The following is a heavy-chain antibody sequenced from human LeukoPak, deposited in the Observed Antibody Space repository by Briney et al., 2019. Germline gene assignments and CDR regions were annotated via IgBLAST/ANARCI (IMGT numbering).Heavy chain of an antibody. V-gene: IGHV4-34*01. Sequence: SETLSLTCAVYGGSFSPYYWSWIRQPPGKGLEWIGEINHSGSTNYNPSLKSRVTISVDTSKSQFSLRLSSVTAADTAVYYCARGGSYCGGDCYVDYWGQGTLVTVSS. CDR3: ARGGSYCGGDCYVDY. D-gene: IGHD2-21*02. J-gene: IGHJ4*02. CDR2: INHSGST. CDR1: GGSFSPYY.